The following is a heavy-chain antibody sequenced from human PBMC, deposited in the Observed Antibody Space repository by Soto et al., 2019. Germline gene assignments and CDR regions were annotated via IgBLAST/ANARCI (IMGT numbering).Heavy chain of an antibody. CDR3: ARLQLVNKVIDY. V-gene: IGHV4-59*01. CDR1: GDSISTYY. CDR2: TFYSGGT. D-gene: IGHD1-1*01. J-gene: IGHJ4*02. Sequence: AETLGLGCTLSGDSISTYYWSWIRQAPGKGLHWIGYTFYSGGTAYNPSLKSRVTMSLDMSKKQISLNLSSVTTADTATYFCARLQLVNKVIDYWGQGTMVTVSS.